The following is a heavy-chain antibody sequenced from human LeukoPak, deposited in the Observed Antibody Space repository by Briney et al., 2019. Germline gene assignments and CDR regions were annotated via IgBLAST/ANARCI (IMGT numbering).Heavy chain of an antibody. CDR2: IYYSGST. CDR3: ARDGDGYNLVDY. J-gene: IGHJ4*02. CDR1: GGSISSGDYY. D-gene: IGHD5-24*01. V-gene: IGHV4-30-4*01. Sequence: SQTLSLTCTVSGGSISSGDYYWSWIRQPPGKGLEWIGYIYYSGSTYYNPSLKSRVTISVDTSKNQFSLKLSSVTAADTAVYYCARDGDGYNLVDYWGQGTLVTVSS.